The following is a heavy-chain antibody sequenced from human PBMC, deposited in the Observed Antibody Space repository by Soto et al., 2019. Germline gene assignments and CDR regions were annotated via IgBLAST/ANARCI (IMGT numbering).Heavy chain of an antibody. CDR2: IYYSGST. J-gene: IGHJ3*02. V-gene: IGHV4-59*01. CDR3: ARGGVVVVPAAMGDDAFDI. D-gene: IGHD2-2*01. Sequence: SETLSLTCTVSGGSISSYYWSWIRQPPGKGLEWIGYIYYSGSTNYNPSLKSRVTISVDTSKNQFSLKLSSVTAADTAVYYCARGGVVVVPAAMGDDAFDIWGQGTMVTVSS. CDR1: GGSISSYY.